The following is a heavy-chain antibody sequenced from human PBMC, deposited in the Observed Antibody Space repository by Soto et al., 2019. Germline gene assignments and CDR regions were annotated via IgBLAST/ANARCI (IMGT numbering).Heavy chain of an antibody. CDR2: IYYSGSA. D-gene: IGHD6-13*01. V-gene: IGHV4-59*01. CDR3: ARGGSSWSGAWYFDL. J-gene: IGHJ2*01. CDR1: GGSISHYY. Sequence: QVQLQESGPGLVKPSETLSLTCTVSGGSISHYYWSWIRQPPGTGLEWIGYIYYSGSANYNPSLKSRVIISVDPAKIKFSLKLSSVTAADTAVYFCARGGSSWSGAWYFDLWGRGTLVTVSS.